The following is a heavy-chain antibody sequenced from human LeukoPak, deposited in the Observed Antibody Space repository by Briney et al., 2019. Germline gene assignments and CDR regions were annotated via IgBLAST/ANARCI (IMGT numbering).Heavy chain of an antibody. J-gene: IGHJ1*01. V-gene: IGHV3-43*02. CDR2: ISGDGGDT. CDR1: GLTFDDYA. Sequence: PGGSLRLSCAASGLTFDDYAMHWVRQAPGKGLQWVSLISGDGGDTYYADSVKGRFTISRDNSKNSLYLEMNSLRPEDTALYYCAKDLTGSVEVVTHWGQGTLVIVSS. CDR3: AKDLTGSVEVVTH. D-gene: IGHD2-21*02.